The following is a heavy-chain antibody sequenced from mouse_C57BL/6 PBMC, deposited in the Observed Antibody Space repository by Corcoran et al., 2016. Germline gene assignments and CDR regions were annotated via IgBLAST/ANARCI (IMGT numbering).Heavy chain of an antibody. CDR1: GYTFTDYY. Sequence: EVQLQQSGPELVNPGASVKISCKASGYTFTDYYMNWVKQSHGKSLEWIGDINPHNGGTSYNQKVKGKATLTVDKSSSTAYMELRSLTSEDSAVYYCARGGDYYGSSYPYWYFDVWGTGTTVTVSS. CDR3: ARGGDYYGSSYPYWYFDV. J-gene: IGHJ1*03. V-gene: IGHV1-26*01. D-gene: IGHD1-1*01. CDR2: INPHNGGT.